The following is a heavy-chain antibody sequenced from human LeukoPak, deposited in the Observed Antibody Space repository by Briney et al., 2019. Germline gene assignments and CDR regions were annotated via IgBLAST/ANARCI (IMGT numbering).Heavy chain of an antibody. CDR1: GFTFRDHY. CDR3: ARGGYGGVFDY. J-gene: IGHJ4*02. Sequence: PGGSLRLSCEASGFTFRDHYMTWIRQAPGKGLDFISYISGSSYTTYYADSVKGRFTISRDNSKNSLYFLMNDLTAEDTAFYYCARGGYGGVFDYWGQGTLVTVSS. V-gene: IGHV3-11*01. D-gene: IGHD4-23*01. CDR2: ISGSSYTT.